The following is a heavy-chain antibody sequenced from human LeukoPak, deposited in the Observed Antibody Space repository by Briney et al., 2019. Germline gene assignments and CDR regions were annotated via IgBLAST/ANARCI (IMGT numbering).Heavy chain of an antibody. J-gene: IGHJ4*02. CDR2: ISAYNGNT. CDR3: ASSTSIVGATIPFDY. CDR1: GYTFTNFG. V-gene: IGHV1-18*01. D-gene: IGHD1-26*01. Sequence: ASVTVSCKASGYTFTNFGISWVRQAPGQGLEWMGWISAYNGNTNYAQRLQGRVTMTTDTSTSTAYMELRSLRSDDTAVYYCASSTSIVGATIPFDYWGQGTLVTVSS.